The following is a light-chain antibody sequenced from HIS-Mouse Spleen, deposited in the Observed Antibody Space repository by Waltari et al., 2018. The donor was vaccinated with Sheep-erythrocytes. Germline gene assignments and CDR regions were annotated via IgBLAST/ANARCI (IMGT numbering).Light chain of an antibody. CDR2: LGS. CDR3: MQALQTPRT. J-gene: IGKJ1*01. CDR1: QSLLHGNGYNY. Sequence: DIVMTQSPLPLPVTPGEPASISCRSSQSLLHGNGYNYLDWDLQKPGQSPQLLIYLGSNRASGVPDRFSGSGSGTDFTLKSSRVEAEDVGVYYCMQALQTPRTFGQGTKVEIK. V-gene: IGKV2-28*01.